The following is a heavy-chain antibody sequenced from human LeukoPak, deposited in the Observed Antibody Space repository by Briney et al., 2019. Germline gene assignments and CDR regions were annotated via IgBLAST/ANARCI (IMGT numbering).Heavy chain of an antibody. CDR3: ARDNTDAFDI. Sequence: SETLSLTCAVYGGSFSGYYWSWIRQPPGKGLEWIGEINHSGSTSYNPSLKSRVTISVDTSKNQFSLKLSSVTAADTAVYYCARDNTDAFDIWGQGTTVTVSS. V-gene: IGHV4-34*01. CDR1: GGSFSGYY. D-gene: IGHD2/OR15-2a*01. CDR2: INHSGST. J-gene: IGHJ3*02.